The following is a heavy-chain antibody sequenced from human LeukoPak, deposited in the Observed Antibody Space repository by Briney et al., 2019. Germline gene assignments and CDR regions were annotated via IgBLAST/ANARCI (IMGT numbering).Heavy chain of an antibody. J-gene: IGHJ5*02. CDR1: GGSISSYY. Sequence: SETLSLTCTVSGGSISSYYWSWIRQPPGKGLECIGYIYYSGSTNYNPSLKSRVTISVDTSKNQFSLKLSSVTAADTAVYYCARDYDSSGYYYDNWFDPWGQGTLVTVSS. D-gene: IGHD3-22*01. V-gene: IGHV4-59*01. CDR2: IYYSGST. CDR3: ARDYDSSGYYYDNWFDP.